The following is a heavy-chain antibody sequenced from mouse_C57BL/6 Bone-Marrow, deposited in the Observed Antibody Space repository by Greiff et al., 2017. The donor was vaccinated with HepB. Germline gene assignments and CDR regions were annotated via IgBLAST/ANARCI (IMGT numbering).Heavy chain of an antibody. V-gene: IGHV1-54*01. CDR2: INPGSGGT. CDR3: ARRGSSPYYAMDY. Sequence: QVTLKESGAELVRPGTSVKVSCKASGYAFTNYLIEWVKQRPGQGLEWIGVINPGSGGTNYNEKFKGKATLTADKSSSTAYMQLSSLTSEDSAVYFCARRGSSPYYAMDYWGQGTSVTVSS. D-gene: IGHD1-1*01. CDR1: GYAFTNYL. J-gene: IGHJ4*01.